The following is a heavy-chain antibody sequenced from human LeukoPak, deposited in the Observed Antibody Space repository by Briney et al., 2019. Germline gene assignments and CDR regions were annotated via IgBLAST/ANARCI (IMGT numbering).Heavy chain of an antibody. CDR3: ASTAMVLFPQFDY. D-gene: IGHD5-18*01. CDR2: IIPIFGTA. CDR1: GGTFSSYA. J-gene: IGHJ4*02. V-gene: IGHV1-69*13. Sequence: ASVKVSCKASGGTFSSYAISWVRQAPGQGLEWMGGIIPIFGTANYAQKFQGGVTITADESTSTAYMELSSLRSEDTAVYYCASTAMVLFPQFDYWGQGTLVTVSS.